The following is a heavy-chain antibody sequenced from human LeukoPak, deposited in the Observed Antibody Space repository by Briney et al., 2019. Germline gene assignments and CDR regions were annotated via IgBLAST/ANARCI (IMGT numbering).Heavy chain of an antibody. J-gene: IGHJ4*01. D-gene: IGHD6-13*01. CDR1: GSYFTSYW. CDR2: IYPGDSDT. V-gene: IGHV5-51*01. CDR3: ASPLLYGNNWYYFDY. Sequence: PGASLQISCKGSGSYFTSYWIAWVRQLPGKGLEWMGIIYPGDSDTRYSPSFQGQVTISADKSISTAYLQWSSLKASDSAMYYCASPLLYGNNWYYFDYWGHGTLVTVSS.